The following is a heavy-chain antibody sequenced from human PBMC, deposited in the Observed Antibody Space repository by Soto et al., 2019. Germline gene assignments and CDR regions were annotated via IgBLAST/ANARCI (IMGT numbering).Heavy chain of an antibody. CDR1: GFTFSSYG. V-gene: IGHV3-33*01. Sequence: PGGSLRLSCAASGFTFSSYGMHWVRQAPGKGLEWVAVIWYDGSNKYYADSVKGRFTISRDNSKNTLYLQMNSLRAEDTAVYYCAREAPPGFLEWSHAFDIWGQGTMVTVSS. D-gene: IGHD3-3*01. CDR3: AREAPPGFLEWSHAFDI. CDR2: IWYDGSNK. J-gene: IGHJ3*02.